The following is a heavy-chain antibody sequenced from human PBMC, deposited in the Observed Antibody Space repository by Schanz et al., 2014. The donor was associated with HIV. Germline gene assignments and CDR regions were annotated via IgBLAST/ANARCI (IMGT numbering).Heavy chain of an antibody. V-gene: IGHV1-8*02. Sequence: QVQLVQSGAEVQKPGASVKVSCKASGYSFTSYDINWVRQATGQGLEWMGWVNPKSGNTGYAQKFQGRVTMTRNTSISTAYMELSSLGSEDTAMYYCARGRETVTTYFDFWGQGTLVTVSS. J-gene: IGHJ4*02. CDR1: GYSFTSYD. CDR3: ARGRETVTTYFDF. CDR2: VNPKSGNT. D-gene: IGHD4-17*01.